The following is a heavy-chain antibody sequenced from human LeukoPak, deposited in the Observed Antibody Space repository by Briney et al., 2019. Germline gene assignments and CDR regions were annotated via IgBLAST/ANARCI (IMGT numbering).Heavy chain of an antibody. V-gene: IGHV4-34*01. CDR2: INHSGST. J-gene: IGHJ5*02. D-gene: IGHD2-2*01. CDR3: AIHIVVVPAAKKKNWFDP. CDR1: GGSLSGYH. Sequence: PSETLSLTCAVYGGSLSGYHWSWIRQPPGKGLEWIGEINHSGSTNYNPSLKSRVTISVDTSKNQFSLKLSSVTAADTAVYCCAIHIVVVPAAKKKNWFDPWGQGTLVTVSS.